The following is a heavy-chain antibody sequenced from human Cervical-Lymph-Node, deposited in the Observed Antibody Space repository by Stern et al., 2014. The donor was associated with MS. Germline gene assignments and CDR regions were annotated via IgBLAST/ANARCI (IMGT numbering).Heavy chain of an antibody. V-gene: IGHV2-5*02. CDR1: GFSLSTSGVG. CDR2: IYWDDDK. D-gene: IGHD5-24*01. Sequence: QITLKESGPTLVRPTQTLTLTCAFSGFSLSTSGVGVGWLRQPPGKALEGLAPIYWDDDKLYRPSLRSRLTITKDTSKNQLVLTMTNMDPVDTATYYCAHARRDGYNLAFDFWGQGTMVTVSS. CDR3: AHARRDGYNLAFDF. J-gene: IGHJ3*01.